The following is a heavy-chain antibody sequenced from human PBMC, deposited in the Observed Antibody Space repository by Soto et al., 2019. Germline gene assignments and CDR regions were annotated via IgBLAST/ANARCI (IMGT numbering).Heavy chain of an antibody. D-gene: IGHD3-3*01. V-gene: IGHV4-39*01. J-gene: IGHJ4*02. CDR3: ASSHYTVAVIDY. Sequence: SETLSLTCSVSGDFISTSNSYWGWIRQSPGKGLEWIGAIHFSGTSYYNPSLESRVTLSVDTSKNQFSLRLTSVTAADTALYLCASSHYTVAVIDYWGQGTLVTVSS. CDR2: IHFSGTS. CDR1: GDFISTSNSY.